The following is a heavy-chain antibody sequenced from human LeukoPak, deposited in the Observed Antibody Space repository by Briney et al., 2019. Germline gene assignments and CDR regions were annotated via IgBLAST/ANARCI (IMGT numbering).Heavy chain of an antibody. V-gene: IGHV1-18*01. CDR3: ARTVAGRLDY. Sequence: ASVKVSCKASGYTFTSYDINWVRQATGQGLEWMGWMNPNSGNTNYAQKLQGRVTMTTDTSTSTAYMELRSLRSDDTAVYYCARTVAGRLDYWGQGTLVTVSS. J-gene: IGHJ4*02. CDR1: GYTFTSYD. D-gene: IGHD6-19*01. CDR2: MNPNSGNT.